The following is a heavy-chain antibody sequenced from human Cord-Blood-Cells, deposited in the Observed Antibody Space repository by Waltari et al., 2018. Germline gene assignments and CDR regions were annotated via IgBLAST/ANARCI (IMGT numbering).Heavy chain of an antibody. J-gene: IGHJ3*02. CDR3: ARDPAMVHVHAFDI. D-gene: IGHD3-10*01. CDR2: IYYSGST. V-gene: IGHV4-30-4*01. CDR1: GGSLSSGAYY. Sequence: QVQLQASGPGLVKPSQTLSLTCTVSGGSLSSGAYYWSWIRQPPGKGLEWIGYIYYSGSTYYNPSLKSRVTISVDTSKNQFSLKLSSVTAADTAVYYCARDPAMVHVHAFDIWGQGTMVTVSS.